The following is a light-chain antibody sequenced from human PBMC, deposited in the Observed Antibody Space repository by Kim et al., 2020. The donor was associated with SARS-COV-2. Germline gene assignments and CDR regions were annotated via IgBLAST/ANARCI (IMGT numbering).Light chain of an antibody. CDR3: QQYYSTPFT. CDR1: QSVLDTSNNKNY. Sequence: ATINCASSQSVLDTSNNKNYLAWYQHKPGQPPKLLLYWASTRESGVPDRFSGSGSGTHFTLTISSLQADDVAVYYCQQYYSTPFTFGPGTKVDIK. CDR2: WAS. V-gene: IGKV4-1*01. J-gene: IGKJ3*01.